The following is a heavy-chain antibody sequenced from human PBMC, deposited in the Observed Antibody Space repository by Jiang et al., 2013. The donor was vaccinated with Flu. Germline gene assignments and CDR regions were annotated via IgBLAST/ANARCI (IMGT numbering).Heavy chain of an antibody. CDR3: ARDPRITMIVVAPYYYGMDV. D-gene: IGHD3-22*01. Sequence: SWIRQAPGKGLEWVSYISSSSSYTNYADSVKGRFTISRDNAKNSLYLQMNSLRAEDTAVYYCARDPRITMIVVAPYYYGMDVWGQGTTVTVSS. V-gene: IGHV3-11*06. J-gene: IGHJ6*02. CDR2: ISSSSSYT.